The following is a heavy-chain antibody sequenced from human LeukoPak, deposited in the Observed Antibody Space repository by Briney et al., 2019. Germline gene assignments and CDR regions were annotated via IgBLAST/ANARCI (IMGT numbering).Heavy chain of an antibody. V-gene: IGHV4-34*01. CDR3: ARGYSSREMATIPYDY. Sequence: SETLSLTRAVYGGSFSGYYWSWIRQPPGKGLEWIGEINHSGSTNYNPSLKSRVTISVDTSRNQFSLKLSSVTAADTAVYYCARGYSSREMATIPYDYWGQGTLVTVSS. D-gene: IGHD5-24*01. CDR2: INHSGST. J-gene: IGHJ4*02. CDR1: GGSFSGYY.